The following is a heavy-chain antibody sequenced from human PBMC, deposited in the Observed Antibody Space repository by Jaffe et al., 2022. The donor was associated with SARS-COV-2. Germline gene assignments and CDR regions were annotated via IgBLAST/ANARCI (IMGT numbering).Heavy chain of an antibody. V-gene: IGHV3-30*18. CDR2: ISYDGSNK. J-gene: IGHJ4*02. CDR3: AKDKSPPKDYNNYGNYFDY. D-gene: IGHD4-4*01. Sequence: QVQLVESGGGVVQPGRSLRLSCAASGFTFSSYGMHWVRQAPGKGLEWVAVISYDGSNKYYADSVKGRFTISRDNSKNTLYLQMNSLRAEDTAVYYCAKDKSPPKDYNNYGNYFDYWGQGTLVTVSS. CDR1: GFTFSSYG.